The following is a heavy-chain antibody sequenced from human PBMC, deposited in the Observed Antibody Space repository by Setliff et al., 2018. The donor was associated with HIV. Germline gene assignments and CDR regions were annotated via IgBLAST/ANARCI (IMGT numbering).Heavy chain of an antibody. D-gene: IGHD3-10*01. V-gene: IGHV1-3*01. CDR3: ARGALLAAFDFDH. CDR1: GYTFTTYS. CDR2: INVGNGDT. Sequence: GASVKVSCKASGYTFTTYSLHWVRQAPGQSLEWMGWINVGNGDTKYSRESQGRIIITRDTSANTAYMELSSLRFDDTAVYFCARGALLAAFDFDHWGHGTLVTVSS. J-gene: IGHJ4*01.